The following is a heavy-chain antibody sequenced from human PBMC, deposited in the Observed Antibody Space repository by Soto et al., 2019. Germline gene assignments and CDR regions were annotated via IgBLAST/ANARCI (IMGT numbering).Heavy chain of an antibody. Sequence: SETLSLTCTVSGGSISSYYWSWIRQPPGKGLEWIGYIYYSGSTNYNPSLKSRVTISVDTSKNQFSLKLSSVTAADTAVYYCARLPPNWYFDYWGQGTLVTVSS. D-gene: IGHD7-27*01. CDR1: GGSISSYY. J-gene: IGHJ4*02. V-gene: IGHV4-59*08. CDR3: ARLPPNWYFDY. CDR2: IYYSGST.